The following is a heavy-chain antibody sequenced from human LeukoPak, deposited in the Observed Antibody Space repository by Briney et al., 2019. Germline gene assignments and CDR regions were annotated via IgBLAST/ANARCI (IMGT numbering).Heavy chain of an antibody. CDR1: GGSILTTNW. CDR2: VHLSGTS. D-gene: IGHD1-26*01. CDR3: ARESGAFSPFGF. V-gene: IGHV4-4*02. J-gene: IGHJ4*02. Sequence: SETLSLTCAVSGGSILTTNWWSWVRQPPGKGLEWIGEVHLSGTSNYNPSLKSRVSMSIDKSKSQLSLKLTSVTAADTAMYYCARESGAFSPFGFWGQGTLVTVSS.